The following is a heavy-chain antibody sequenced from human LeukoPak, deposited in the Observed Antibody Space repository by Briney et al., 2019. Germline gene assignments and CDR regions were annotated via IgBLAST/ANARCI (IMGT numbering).Heavy chain of an antibody. D-gene: IGHD6-13*01. J-gene: IGHJ5*02. V-gene: IGHV4-39*01. CDR1: GGSISSSSYY. CDR2: IFYSGST. CDR3: ARGRKQQLVRSTYNWFDP. Sequence: PSETLSLTCAVSGGSISSSSYYWGWIRQPPGKGLEWIGYIFYSGSTYYNPSLKSRVTISVDTSKNQFSLNLTSVTAADTAVYYCARGRKQQLVRSTYNWFDPWGQGTLVTVSS.